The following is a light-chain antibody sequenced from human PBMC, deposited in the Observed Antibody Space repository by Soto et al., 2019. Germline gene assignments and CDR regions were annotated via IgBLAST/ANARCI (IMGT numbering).Light chain of an antibody. Sequence: DIQMTQSPSSLSASVGDRVTINCRASQNIDNFLNWYQQKPGKAPKLLIYTSTTLRTGVPTRFSGSGSGTEFTLTISSLQPDDFATYYCQQGYSNRWTFDQGTKVEVK. CDR3: QQGYSNRWT. J-gene: IGKJ1*01. CDR1: QNIDNF. CDR2: TST. V-gene: IGKV1-39*01.